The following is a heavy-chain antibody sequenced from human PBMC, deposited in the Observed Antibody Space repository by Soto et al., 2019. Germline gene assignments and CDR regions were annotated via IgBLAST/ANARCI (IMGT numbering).Heavy chain of an antibody. CDR3: TTQGGVDGGFLFYFDL. J-gene: IGHJ5*02. D-gene: IGHD3-16*01. V-gene: IGHV1-24*01. CDR2: FDPEAGET. Sequence: QLQLVQSGAEVKKPGASVKVSCKVHGSTPTELAMHWVRQAPGKGLEWMGGFDPEAGETVSAQNFEGRVTMTEDTSTDTAYMDLSSLRSDDTAVYYCTTQGGVDGGFLFYFDLWGQGTLVTVSS. CDR1: GSTPTELA.